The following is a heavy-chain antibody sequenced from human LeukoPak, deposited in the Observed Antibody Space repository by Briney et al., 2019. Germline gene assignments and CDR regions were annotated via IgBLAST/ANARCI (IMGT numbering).Heavy chain of an antibody. CDR1: GGSFSGYY. D-gene: IGHD1-14*01. J-gene: IGHJ5*02. CDR3: ARVGPGDKRSGWYLRSNWFDP. V-gene: IGHV4-34*01. Sequence: SETLSLTCAVYGGSFSGYYWSWIRQPPGKGLEWIGEINHSGSTNYNPSLKSRVTISVDTSKNQFSLKLSSVTAADTAVYYCARVGPGDKRSGWYLRSNWFDPWGQGTLVTVSS. CDR2: INHSGST.